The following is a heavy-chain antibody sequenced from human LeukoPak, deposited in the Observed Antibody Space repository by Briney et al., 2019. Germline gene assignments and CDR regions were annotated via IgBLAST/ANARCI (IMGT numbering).Heavy chain of an antibody. CDR3: AGGDGRRGGFYYGSGSSSEWQTYYYYYGMDV. CDR2: ITHSGSI. V-gene: IGHV4-34*01. Sequence: SETLSLSCAVSGGSFSGNYWSWTRQSPGKGLEWIGEITHSGSINLNPSLESRIIISLDTSKKQFSLNLRSVTAADTAVYYCAGGDGRRGGFYYGSGSSSEWQTYYYYYGMDVWGQGTTVTVSS. J-gene: IGHJ6*02. D-gene: IGHD3-10*01. CDR1: GGSFSGNY.